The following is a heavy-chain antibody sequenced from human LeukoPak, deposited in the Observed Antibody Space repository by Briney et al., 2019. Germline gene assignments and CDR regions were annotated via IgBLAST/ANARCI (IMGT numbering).Heavy chain of an antibody. CDR3: ARDGRGSRSSWFDP. V-gene: IGHV1-69*06. Sequence: SVKVSCKASGGTFSSYAISWVRQASGQGLEWMGGIIPIFGTANYAQKFQGRVTITADKSTSTAYMELSSLRSEDTAVYYCARDGRGSRSSWFDPWGQGTLVIVSS. J-gene: IGHJ5*02. D-gene: IGHD3-10*01. CDR2: IIPIFGTA. CDR1: GGTFSSYA.